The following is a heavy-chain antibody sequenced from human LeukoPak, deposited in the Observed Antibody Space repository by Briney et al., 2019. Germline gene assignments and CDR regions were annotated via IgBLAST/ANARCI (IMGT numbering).Heavy chain of an antibody. CDR1: GFTFSSYW. V-gene: IGHV3-74*01. CDR2: INSDGSST. D-gene: IGHD3-10*01. Sequence: PGGSLRLSCAASGFTFSSYWMHWVRHAPGKGLVWVSRINSDGSSTIYADSVKGRFTISRDNAKNTLYLQMNSLRAEDTAVYYCAKDPLWFGELFGGQGTLVTVSS. CDR3: AKDPLWFGELF. J-gene: IGHJ4*02.